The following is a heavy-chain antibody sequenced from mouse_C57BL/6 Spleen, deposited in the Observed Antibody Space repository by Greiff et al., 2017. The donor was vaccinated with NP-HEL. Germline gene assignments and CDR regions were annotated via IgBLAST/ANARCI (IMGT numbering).Heavy chain of an antibody. V-gene: IGHV1-69*01. CDR3: ARLKTAQATVYFDY. CDR2: IDPSDSYT. J-gene: IGHJ2*01. CDR1: GYTFTSYW. Sequence: VQLQQPGAELVMPGASVKLSCKASGYTFTSYWMHWVKQRPGQGLEWIGEIDPSDSYTNYNQKFKGKSTLTVDKSSSTAYMQLSSLTSEDSAVYYCARLKTAQATVYFDYWGQGTTLTVSS. D-gene: IGHD3-2*02.